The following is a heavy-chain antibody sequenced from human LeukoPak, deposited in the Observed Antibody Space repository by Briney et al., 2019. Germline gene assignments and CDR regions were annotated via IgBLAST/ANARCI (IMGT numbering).Heavy chain of an antibody. CDR2: ISSNSYI. CDR1: GFTFSSNY. V-gene: IGHV3-69-1*01. D-gene: IGHD1-26*01. J-gene: IGHJ4*02. CDR3: AGDADGNYFDD. Sequence: PGGSLRLSCAASGFTFSSNYMSWVRQAPGKGLEWVSSISSNSYIYYSEYVKGRLIISRDNNKKSLFQQLKNMRAADTAVYYCAGDADGNYFDDWGQGTLVTGSS.